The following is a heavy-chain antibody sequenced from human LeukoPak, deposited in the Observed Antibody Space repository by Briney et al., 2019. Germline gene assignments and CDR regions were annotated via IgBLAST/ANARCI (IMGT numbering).Heavy chain of an antibody. CDR1: GGSISSYY. CDR2: IYTSGST. J-gene: IGHJ5*02. CDR3: ARIRYCSSTSCYAGVHWFDP. Sequence: SETLSLTCTVSGGSISSYYWSWIRQPAGKGLEWIGRIYTSGSTNCNPSLKSRVTMSVDTSKNQFSLKLSSVTAADTAVYYCARIRYCSSTSCYAGVHWFDPWGQGTLVTVSS. D-gene: IGHD2-2*01. V-gene: IGHV4-4*07.